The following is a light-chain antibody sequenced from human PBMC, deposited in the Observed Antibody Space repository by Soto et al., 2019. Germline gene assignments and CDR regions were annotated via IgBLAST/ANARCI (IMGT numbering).Light chain of an antibody. CDR1: SSDVGSYTF. CDR3: CSYAGSMTWV. J-gene: IGLJ3*02. V-gene: IGLV2-23*01. Sequence: QSALTQPASVSGSPGQSITISCTGSSSDVGSYTFVSWYQHHPGKAPKLMIYEATTRPSGVSHRSSVSKSGNTASLTISGLQAEDEGEYYCCSYAGSMTWVFGGGTKLTVL. CDR2: EAT.